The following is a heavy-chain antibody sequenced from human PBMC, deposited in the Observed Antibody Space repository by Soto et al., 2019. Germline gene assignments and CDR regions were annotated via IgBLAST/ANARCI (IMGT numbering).Heavy chain of an antibody. V-gene: IGHV4-59*01. J-gene: IGHJ6*02. CDR1: GGSISSYY. Sequence: PSETLSLTCTVSGGSISSYYWSWIRQPPGKGLEWIGYIYYSGSTNYNPSLKSRVTISVDTSKNQFSLKLSSVTAADTAVYYCARGPYYDFWSGYYGHGMDVWGQGTTVT. D-gene: IGHD3-3*01. CDR2: IYYSGST. CDR3: ARGPYYDFWSGYYGHGMDV.